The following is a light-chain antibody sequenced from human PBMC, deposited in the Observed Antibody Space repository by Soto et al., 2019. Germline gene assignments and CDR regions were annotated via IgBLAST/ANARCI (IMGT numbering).Light chain of an antibody. V-gene: IGKV1-5*01. CDR1: QSISSW. J-gene: IGKJ1*01. Sequence: DIQMTQSPSTLSASFGDRVTITCRGSQSISSWLSWYQRKPGKAPKLLIYDASSLESGVPSRFSGSGSGTEFTLTISSLQPDDFATYYCQQSWTFGQGTKVDIK. CDR2: DAS. CDR3: QQSWT.